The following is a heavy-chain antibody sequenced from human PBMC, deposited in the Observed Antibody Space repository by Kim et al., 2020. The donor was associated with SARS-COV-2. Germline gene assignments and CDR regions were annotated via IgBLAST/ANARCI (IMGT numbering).Heavy chain of an antibody. CDR1: GYSFTDYW. D-gene: IGHD2-2*02. Sequence: KVSCKGSGYSFTDYWIGWVRQMPGKGLEWMGIIYPHDSDTRYSPSFQGQVTVSVDTSISTAYLQLNNLKASDTAMYYCARLLYTASSPHFDYWGQGSLVTVSA. CDR2: IYPHDSDT. V-gene: IGHV5-51*01. CDR3: ARLLYTASSPHFDY. J-gene: IGHJ4*02.